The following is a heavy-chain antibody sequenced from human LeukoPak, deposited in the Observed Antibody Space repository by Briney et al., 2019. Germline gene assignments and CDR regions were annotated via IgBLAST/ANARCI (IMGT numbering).Heavy chain of an antibody. CDR1: GFTFGSYG. V-gene: IGHV3-30*18. CDR2: ISYDGSNK. D-gene: IGHD3-3*01. J-gene: IGHJ4*02. CDR3: AKGLDDFWSGPLDY. Sequence: SGGSLRLSCAASGFTFGSYGMHWVRQAPGKGLEWVAVISYDGSNKYYADSVKGRFTISRDNSKNTLYLQMNSLRAEDTAVYYCAKGLDDFWSGPLDYWGQGTLVTVSS.